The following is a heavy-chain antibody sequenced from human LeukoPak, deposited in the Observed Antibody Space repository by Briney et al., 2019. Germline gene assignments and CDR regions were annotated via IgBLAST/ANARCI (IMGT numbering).Heavy chain of an antibody. CDR1: GFSMSVYW. V-gene: IGHV3-7*01. CDR3: ARDWGAYYHFLDY. Sequence: GGSLRLSCEASGFSMSVYWMSWVRQAPGKGLEWVGNIKQDGSERNYVDSVKGRFTISRDNAKKSLYLQMNSLRAEDTAVYYCARDWGAYYHFLDYWGQGTQVTVSS. J-gene: IGHJ4*02. D-gene: IGHD3-22*01. CDR2: IKQDGSER.